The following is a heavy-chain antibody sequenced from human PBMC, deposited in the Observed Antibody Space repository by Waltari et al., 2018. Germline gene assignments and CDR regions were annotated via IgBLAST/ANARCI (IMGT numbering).Heavy chain of an antibody. J-gene: IGHJ5*02. Sequence: QVQLAQSGAAVRTPGASVKVACKVSEYTLSKLSIDWVRQIPGKGLARKFQGRVTVTEDTLTNTAYMEMSSLRSEDTAIYYCVTRIKAVVQGVIIVEGPPPNWFDPWGPGTQVTVSS. CDR3: VTRIKAVVQGVIIVEGPPPNWFDP. V-gene: IGHV1-24*01. D-gene: IGHD3-10*02. CDR1: EYTLSKLS.